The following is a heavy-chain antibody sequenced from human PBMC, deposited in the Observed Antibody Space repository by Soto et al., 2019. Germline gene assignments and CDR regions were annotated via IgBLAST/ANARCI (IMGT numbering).Heavy chain of an antibody. V-gene: IGHV4-39*01. Sequence: SETLSLTCIVSGGPIRSSSYYWAWIRQPPGKGLEWIGSIYYSGTTFYNSSLDSRVTISVDTSKNQFSLSLSPVTAADTAVYYCPRNPRAAWRFFDTWGQGTLVTVSS. CDR2: IYYSGTT. CDR3: PRNPRAAWRFFDT. D-gene: IGHD3-3*01. J-gene: IGHJ5*02. CDR1: GGPIRSSSYY.